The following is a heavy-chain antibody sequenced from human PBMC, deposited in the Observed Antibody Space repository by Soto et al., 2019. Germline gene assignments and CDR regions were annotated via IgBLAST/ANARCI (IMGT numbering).Heavy chain of an antibody. CDR1: GFTFSSYA. D-gene: IGHD3-22*01. J-gene: IGHJ4*02. Sequence: GGSLRLSCAASGFTFSSYAMSWVRQAPGKGLEWVSAISGSGGSTYYADSVKGRFTISRDNSKNTLYLQMNSLRAEDTAVYYCAKVTAYCYDSSGYYWDYWGQGTLVTVSS. CDR2: ISGSGGST. CDR3: AKVTAYCYDSSGYYWDY. V-gene: IGHV3-23*01.